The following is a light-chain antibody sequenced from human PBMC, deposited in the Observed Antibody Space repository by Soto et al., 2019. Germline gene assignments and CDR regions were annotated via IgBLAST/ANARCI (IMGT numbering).Light chain of an antibody. V-gene: IGKV1-39*01. J-gene: IGKJ3*01. CDR2: AAS. CDR1: QSISSY. Sequence: DLQMTQSPSSLSASVGDRVTITCRASQSISSYLNWYQQKPGKAPKLLIYAASSLQSGVPSSFSGSGSGTDFTLTISSLQPEDCATYYCQQSYSTPLPFGPGTKGDIK. CDR3: QQSYSTPLP.